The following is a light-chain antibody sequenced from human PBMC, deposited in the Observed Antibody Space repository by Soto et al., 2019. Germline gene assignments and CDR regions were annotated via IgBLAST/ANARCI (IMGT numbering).Light chain of an antibody. CDR2: GAS. CDR3: QQYNNWPPFT. J-gene: IGKJ3*01. CDR1: QSVSSN. V-gene: IGKV3-15*01. Sequence: EIVMTQSPATLSVSPGERATLSCRASQSVSSNLAWYQQKPGQAPRLLIYGASTRATDIPARFSGSGSGTDFTLSISSLQSEDFAAYYCQQYNNWPPFTFGPGTKVDIK.